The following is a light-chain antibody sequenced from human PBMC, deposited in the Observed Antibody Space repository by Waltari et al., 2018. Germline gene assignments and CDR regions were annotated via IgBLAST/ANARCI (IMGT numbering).Light chain of an antibody. CDR3: SSYIGSPAHVV. CDR2: DVF. CDR1: SSDFGGYNS. Sequence: QSALPQPASVSGSPGQSITIPCTGISSDFGGYNSFSWYQHHPGTAPKLLIYDVFNRPSGVSNRFSGAKAGNGGSQAISGLQDEDEDVDYGSSYIGSPAHVVFGEGTKLTGL. J-gene: IGLJ2*01. V-gene: IGLV2-14*03.